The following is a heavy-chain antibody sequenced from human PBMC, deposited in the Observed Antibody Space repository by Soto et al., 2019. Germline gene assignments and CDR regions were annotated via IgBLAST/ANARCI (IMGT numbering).Heavy chain of an antibody. CDR3: AKLGGIVGWNWFDP. D-gene: IGHD2-15*01. J-gene: IGHJ5*02. CDR1: GFTFSSYA. CDR2: INDGGGST. V-gene: IGHV3-23*01. Sequence: EVQLLESGGGLVQPGGSLRLSCAASGFTFSSYAMSWVRQAPGKGLEWVSGINDGGGSTHYADSVKGRFTISRDNSKNTLYLQMNSLRAEDTALYYCAKLGGIVGWNWFDPWGQGTLVIVSS.